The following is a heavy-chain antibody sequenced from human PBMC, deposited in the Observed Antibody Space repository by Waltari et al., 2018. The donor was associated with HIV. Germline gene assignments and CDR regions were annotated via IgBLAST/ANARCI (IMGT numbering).Heavy chain of an antibody. J-gene: IGHJ5*02. CDR2: MNANSGNT. Sequence: QVQLVQSGAEVKKPGASVKVSCKASGYTFTSYDINWVRQGTVQGLEWVGWMNANSGNTGYAQKFHGRVSSTRNTSISTAYLDLSSLRSEDTAVYYCARGGVVVPVDETWRANWFDPWGQGTLVTVSS. V-gene: IGHV1-8*01. D-gene: IGHD2-2*01. CDR1: GYTFTSYD. CDR3: ARGGVVVPVDETWRANWFDP.